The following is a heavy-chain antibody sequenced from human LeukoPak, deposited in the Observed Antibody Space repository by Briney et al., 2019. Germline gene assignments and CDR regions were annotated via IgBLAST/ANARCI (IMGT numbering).Heavy chain of an antibody. V-gene: IGHV1-69*13. J-gene: IGHJ3*02. CDR3: AREMRRFPGAFDI. Sequence: GASVKVSCKASGGTSSSYAISWVRQAPGQGLEWMGGIIPIFGTANYAQKFQGRVTITADESTSTAYVELSSLRSEDTAVYYCAREMRRFPGAFDIWGQGTMVTVSS. CDR1: GGTSSSYA. CDR2: IIPIFGTA.